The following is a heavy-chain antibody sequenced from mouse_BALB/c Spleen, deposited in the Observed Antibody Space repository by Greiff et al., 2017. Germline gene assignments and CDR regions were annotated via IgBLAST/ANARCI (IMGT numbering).Heavy chain of an antibody. CDR2: ISDGGSYT. J-gene: IGHJ2*01. Sequence: EVKLVESGGGLVKPGGSLKLSCAASGFTFSDYYMYWVRQTPEKRLEWVATISDGGSYTYYPDSVKGRFTISRDNAKNNLYLQMSSLKSEDTAMYYCARDYYFDYWDQGTTLTVSS. CDR1: GFTFSDYY. V-gene: IGHV5-4*02. CDR3: ARDYYFDY.